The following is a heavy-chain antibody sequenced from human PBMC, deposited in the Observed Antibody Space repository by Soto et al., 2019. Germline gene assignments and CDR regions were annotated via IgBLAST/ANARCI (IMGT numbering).Heavy chain of an antibody. J-gene: IGHJ6*02. V-gene: IGHV3-64D*06. CDR1: GLKFSNYA. CDR3: VIPKCGPGPSYFYFGMDV. Sequence: GGSLRLSCSASGLKFSNYAMHWVRQAPGKGLEYVSGITNTGHSTSYGDSVKGRFTISRDNSKNTLYLQMSSLGPEDTGLYYCVIPKCGPGPSYFYFGMDVWGQGTTVTVSS. CDR2: ITNTGHST. D-gene: IGHD2-21*01.